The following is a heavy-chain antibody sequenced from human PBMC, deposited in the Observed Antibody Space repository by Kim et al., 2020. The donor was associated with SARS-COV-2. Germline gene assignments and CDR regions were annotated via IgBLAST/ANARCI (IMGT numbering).Heavy chain of an antibody. D-gene: IGHD6-13*01. Sequence: GESLKISCKGSGYSFNNYWIGWVRQMPGKGLEWMGNNYPGDADNRYSPSFQGQVTNSVDKSIRNAYLQRGSLKGSDNAMYYCATSSSLSRPFDYWGEGTL. CDR2: NYPGDADN. V-gene: IGHV5-51*01. CDR3: ATSSSLSRPFDY. CDR1: GYSFNNYW. J-gene: IGHJ4*02.